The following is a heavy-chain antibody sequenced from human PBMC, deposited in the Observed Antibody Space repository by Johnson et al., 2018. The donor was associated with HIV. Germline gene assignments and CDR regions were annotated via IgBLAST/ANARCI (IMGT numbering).Heavy chain of an antibody. V-gene: IGHV3-30*03. J-gene: IGHJ3*01. CDR1: GFTFSSYG. CDR3: ASGDDEGC. Sequence: QVQLVESGGGVVQPGRSLRLSCAASGFTFSSYGMHWVRQAPGKGLEWVAVISYDGSNKYYADSVKGRFTISRDNSKNTLYLQMNSLRPEDTAVYYCASGDDEGCWGQGTMVTVSS. D-gene: IGHD5-12*01. CDR2: ISYDGSNK.